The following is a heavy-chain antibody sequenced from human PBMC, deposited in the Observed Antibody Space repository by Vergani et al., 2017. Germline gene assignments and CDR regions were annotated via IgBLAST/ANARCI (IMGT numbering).Heavy chain of an antibody. CDR3: TTHLATPSPPDGRDYFDH. D-gene: IGHD2-21*01. Sequence: EVQLVESGGGLVKSGGSLRLSCVASGFTFTDAWMSWVRQAPGKGLEWIGHIRNKANSYTTEYAPSVKGRFIISRDDSRNTLYLDVISLETEDTAVYYCTTHLATPSPPDGRDYFDHWGQGTLVTVSS. V-gene: IGHV3-15*05. CDR1: GFTFTDAW. J-gene: IGHJ4*02. CDR2: IRNKANSYTT.